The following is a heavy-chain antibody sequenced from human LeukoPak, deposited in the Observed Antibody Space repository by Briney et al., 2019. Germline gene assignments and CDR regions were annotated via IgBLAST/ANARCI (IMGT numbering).Heavy chain of an antibody. V-gene: IGHV3-30*02. CDR2: IRYDGSNK. CDR1: GFTFSNYG. D-gene: IGHD2-2*03. J-gene: IGHJ4*02. Sequence: GGSLRLSCAASGFTFSNYGMHWVRQAPGKGLEWVTFIRYDGSNKYYADSVKGRFTISRDNSKNTLYLQMNSLRAEDTAVYYCAKDLDIVVVPAAIYPLCGFDYWGQGTLVTVSS. CDR3: AKDLDIVVVPAAIYPLCGFDY.